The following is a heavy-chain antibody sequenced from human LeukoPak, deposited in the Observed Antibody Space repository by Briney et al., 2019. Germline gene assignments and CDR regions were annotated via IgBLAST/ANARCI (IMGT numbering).Heavy chain of an antibody. V-gene: IGHV4-61*01. CDR1: GDSVNSATFY. CDR3: ARDFWAATGAFEI. D-gene: IGHD3/OR15-3a*01. J-gene: IGHJ3*02. CDR2: TYNRGNT. Sequence: SETLSLTCTVSGDSVNSATFYWAWIRQSPGKGLELIGYTYNRGNTYYNPSLNSRVTISVDTSKNQFSLKLRSVTAAASAVYYCARDFWAATGAFEIWGQGASVTVSS.